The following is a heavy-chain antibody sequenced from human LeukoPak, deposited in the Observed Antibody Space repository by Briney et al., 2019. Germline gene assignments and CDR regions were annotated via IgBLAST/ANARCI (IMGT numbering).Heavy chain of an antibody. Sequence: PSDTLSLTCAVYGGSFSGYYWSWIRQPPGKGLEWMGEVNHSGSTNYNPSLKSRVTISVDTSKNQFSLKLSSVTAADTAVYYCARGRSSGQQYKPYYYFDYWGQGTLVTVSS. CDR2: VNHSGST. J-gene: IGHJ4*02. V-gene: IGHV4-34*01. CDR3: ARGRSSGQQYKPYYYFDY. D-gene: IGHD6-6*01. CDR1: GGSFSGYY.